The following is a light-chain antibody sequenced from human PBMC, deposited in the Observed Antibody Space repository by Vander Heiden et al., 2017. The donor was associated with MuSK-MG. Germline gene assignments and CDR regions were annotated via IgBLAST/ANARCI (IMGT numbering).Light chain of an antibody. Sequence: DIQLSQSPSFLSASVGARVTITCRASQVISSYLAGYQQNPGKAPKILIYAASTLQSAVALRFSGSGSGTEFTITIITMQLEDCATYFCQQLKSYPLTFGGGTKVEI. J-gene: IGKJ4*01. CDR2: AAS. CDR3: QQLKSYPLT. CDR1: QVISSY. V-gene: IGKV1-9*01.